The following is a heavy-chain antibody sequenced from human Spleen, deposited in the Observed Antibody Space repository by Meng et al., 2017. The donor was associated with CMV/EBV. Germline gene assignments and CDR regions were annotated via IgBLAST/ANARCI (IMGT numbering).Heavy chain of an antibody. D-gene: IGHD3-22*01. CDR2: INPKSGGT. Sequence: ASVKVSCKASGYTFTGYYIYWVRQAPGQGLEWMGWINPKSGGTNYAQKFQGRVTMTRDTSITTAYMEVRRLISDDTAVYYCARTPFVEYYDSSGYHDYWGQGTLVTVSS. CDR1: GYTFTGYY. J-gene: IGHJ4*02. CDR3: ARTPFVEYYDSSGYHDY. V-gene: IGHV1-2*02.